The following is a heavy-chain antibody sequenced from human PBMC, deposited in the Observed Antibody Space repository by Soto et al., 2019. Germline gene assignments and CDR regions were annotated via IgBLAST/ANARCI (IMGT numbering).Heavy chain of an antibody. J-gene: IGHJ6*02. Sequence: QVQLQQWGAGLLKPSETLSLNCAVYGGSFSGYYWSWIRQPPGKGLESIGEINHRGSINYNPSLKRRVTMSVATSKNQFSLKLNSVTAADTAVFYCARGSRMRIPAASGRDYYYHGLDVWGQGTAVTVSS. CDR3: ARGSRMRIPAASGRDYYYHGLDV. CDR2: INHRGSI. V-gene: IGHV4-34*01. CDR1: GGSFSGYY. D-gene: IGHD2-15*01.